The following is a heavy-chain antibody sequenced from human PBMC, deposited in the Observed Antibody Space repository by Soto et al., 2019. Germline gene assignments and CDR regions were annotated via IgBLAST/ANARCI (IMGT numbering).Heavy chain of an antibody. Sequence: HGESLKISCKGSGYSFTSYWISWVRQLPGKGLEWMGRIDPSDSYINYSPSFQGHVTISADKSISTAYLQWSSLKASDTAMYYCARRTVGSSGYYADYWGQGTLVTVSS. CDR3: ARRTVGSSGYYADY. CDR1: GYSFTSYW. V-gene: IGHV5-10-1*01. J-gene: IGHJ4*02. CDR2: IDPSDSYI. D-gene: IGHD3-22*01.